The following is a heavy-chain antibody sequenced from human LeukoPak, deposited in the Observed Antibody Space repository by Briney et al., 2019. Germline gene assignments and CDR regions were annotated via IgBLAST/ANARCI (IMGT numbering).Heavy chain of an antibody. V-gene: IGHV1-46*01. CDR1: GYTFTSYY. CDR2: INPSGGST. CDR3: ASTLDCSSTSCYASVWFDP. J-gene: IGHJ5*02. D-gene: IGHD2-2*01. Sequence: ASVKVSCKASGYTFTSYYMHWVRQAPGQGLEWMGIINPSGGSTSYAQKFQGRVTMTRDTSTSTVYMELSSLRSEDTAVYYCASTLDCSSTSCYASVWFDPWGQGTLVTVSS.